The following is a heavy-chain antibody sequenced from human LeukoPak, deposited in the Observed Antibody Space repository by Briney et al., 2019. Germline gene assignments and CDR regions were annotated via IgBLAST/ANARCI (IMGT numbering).Heavy chain of an antibody. V-gene: IGHV3-43*02. Sequence: TGGSLRLSCAASGFTFYDYAMHWIRQAPGKGLEWVSLISGDGVSTYYADSVKGRFTISRDNSKNSLYLQMNSLRTEDTALYYCARAEGPCGPFHYWGQGTLVTVPS. J-gene: IGHJ4*02. CDR1: GFTFYDYA. CDR2: ISGDGVST. CDR3: ARAEGPCGPFHY.